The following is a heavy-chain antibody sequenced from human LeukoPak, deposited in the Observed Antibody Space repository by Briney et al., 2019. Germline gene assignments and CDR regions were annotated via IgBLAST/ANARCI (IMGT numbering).Heavy chain of an antibody. CDR2: ISSSSSYI. J-gene: IGHJ3*02. V-gene: IGHV3-21*04. D-gene: IGHD3-22*01. Sequence: GGSLRLSCAASGFTFSSYSMKWVRQAPGKGLEWVSFISSSSSYIYYRDSVKGRFTISRDNSKNSLYLQMNSLRTEDTALYYCAKARGLIGGAFDIWGQGTMVTVSS. CDR3: AKARGLIGGAFDI. CDR1: GFTFSSYS.